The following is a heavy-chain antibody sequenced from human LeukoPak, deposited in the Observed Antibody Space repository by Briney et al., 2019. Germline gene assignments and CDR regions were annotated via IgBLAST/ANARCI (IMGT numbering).Heavy chain of an antibody. Sequence: GGSLRLSCAASGFTFSSYWMSWVRQAPGKGLECVAKIKQDGSETYYVDSVKGRFIISRDNAKNSLYLQMNSLRAEDTAVYYCAREAYDDFWSGSWRYYYYMDVWGKGTTVTVSS. CDR1: GFTFSSYW. V-gene: IGHV3-7*01. CDR2: IKQDGSET. CDR3: AREAYDDFWSGSWRYYYYMDV. J-gene: IGHJ6*03. D-gene: IGHD3-3*01.